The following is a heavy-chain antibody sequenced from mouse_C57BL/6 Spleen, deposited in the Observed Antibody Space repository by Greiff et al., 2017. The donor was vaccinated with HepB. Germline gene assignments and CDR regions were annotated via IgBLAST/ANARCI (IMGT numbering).Heavy chain of an antibody. CDR1: GYTFTSYW. D-gene: IGHD2-4*01. V-gene: IGHV1-52*01. J-gene: IGHJ1*03. CDR2: IDPSDSET. Sequence: QVQLQQPGAELVRPGSSVKLSCKASGYTFTSYWMHWVKQRPIQGLEWIGNIDPSDSETHYNQKFKDKATLTVDKSSSTAYMQLSILTSEDSAVYYCARYDYDAHWYFDVWGTGTTVTVSS. CDR3: ARYDYDAHWYFDV.